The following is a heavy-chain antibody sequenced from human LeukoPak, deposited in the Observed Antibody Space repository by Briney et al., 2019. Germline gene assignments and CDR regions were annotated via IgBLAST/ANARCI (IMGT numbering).Heavy chain of an antibody. V-gene: IGHV1-18*01. CDR2: ISAYNGNT. D-gene: IGHD3-9*01. CDR1: GYTFTSYG. J-gene: IGHJ4*02. Sequence: ASVKVSCKASGYTFTSYGISWVRQAPGQGLEWMGWISAYNGNTNYAQKLQGRVTMTTDTSTSTAYMELRSLRSDDTAVYYCARERSLRYFDWFPIDYWGQGTLVTVSS. CDR3: ARERSLRYFDWFPIDY.